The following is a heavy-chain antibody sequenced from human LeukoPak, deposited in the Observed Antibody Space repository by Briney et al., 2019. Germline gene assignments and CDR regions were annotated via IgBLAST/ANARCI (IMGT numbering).Heavy chain of an antibody. CDR3: ARDLDNWNDRRLDY. CDR2: ISSSSSYI. CDR1: GFTFSSYS. Sequence: GGSLRLSCAASGFTFSSYSMNWVRQAPGKGLEWVSSISSSSSYIYYADSVKGRFTISRDNAKNSLYLQMNGLRAEDTAVYYCARDLDNWNDRRLDYWGQGTLVTVSS. J-gene: IGHJ4*02. V-gene: IGHV3-21*01. D-gene: IGHD1-20*01.